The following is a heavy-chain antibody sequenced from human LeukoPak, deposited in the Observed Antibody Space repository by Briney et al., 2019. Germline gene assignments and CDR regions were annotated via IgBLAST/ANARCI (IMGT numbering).Heavy chain of an antibody. J-gene: IGHJ4*02. CDR3: TREDRPYCPFAY. D-gene: IGHD1-26*01. CDR1: GGSIDITNY. Sequence: SETLSLTCGVSGGSIDITNYWSWVRQAPGKGLEWIGEIAHDGTTNYNPSLRSRVAMSFDRANNQFSLSLTSVTAADTAVYYCTREDRPYCPFAYWGQGVLVTGSS. V-gene: IGHV4-4*02. CDR2: IAHDGTT.